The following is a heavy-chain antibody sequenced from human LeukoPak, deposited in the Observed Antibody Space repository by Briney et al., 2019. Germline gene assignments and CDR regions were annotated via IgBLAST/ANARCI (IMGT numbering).Heavy chain of an antibody. J-gene: IGHJ4*02. V-gene: IGHV3-7*03. CDR2: IKTDGSEK. Sequence: GGSLRLSCEASGFTFSSYWMSWVRQAPGKGLEWVANIKTDGSEKYYVDSVKGRFTISRENAKNSLYLQMNSLRAEGTAVYYCARDYTGYFPWGQGTLVIVSS. CDR1: GFTFSSYW. CDR3: ARDYTGYFP. D-gene: IGHD3-9*01.